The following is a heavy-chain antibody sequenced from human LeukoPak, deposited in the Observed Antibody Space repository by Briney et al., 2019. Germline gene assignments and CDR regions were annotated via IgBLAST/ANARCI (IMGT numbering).Heavy chain of an antibody. D-gene: IGHD3/OR15-3a*01. CDR3: ARGYSDWLSPYYFDY. CDR1: GYTFTSYY. V-gene: IGHV1-46*01. CDR2: INPSGGST. Sequence: ASAKVSCKASGYTFTSYYMHWVRQAPGQGLEWMGIINPSGGSTSYAQKFQGRLTMTRDTSTSTVYMELSSLRSEDTAVYYCARGYSDWLSPYYFDYWGQGTLVTVSS. J-gene: IGHJ4*02.